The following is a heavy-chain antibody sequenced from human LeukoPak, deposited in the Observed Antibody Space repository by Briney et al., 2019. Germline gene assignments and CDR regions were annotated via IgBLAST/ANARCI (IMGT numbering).Heavy chain of an antibody. D-gene: IGHD5-12*01. Sequence: PSETLSLTCTVSGGSISSGGYYWSWIRQHPGKGLEWIGYIYYSGSTYYNPSLKSRVTISVDTSKNQFSLKLSSVTAADTAVSYCAGGGLVANFDYWGQGTWSPSPQ. CDR3: AGGGLVANFDY. CDR2: IYYSGST. CDR1: GGSISSGGYY. V-gene: IGHV4-31*03. J-gene: IGHJ4*02.